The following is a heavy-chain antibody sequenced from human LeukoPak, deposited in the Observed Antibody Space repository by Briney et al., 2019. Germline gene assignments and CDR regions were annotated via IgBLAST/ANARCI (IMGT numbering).Heavy chain of an antibody. V-gene: IGHV4-34*01. CDR3: ARGGVVVSRYNWFDP. J-gene: IGHJ5*02. Sequence: NPSETLSLTCAVYGGSFSGYYWSWIRQPPGKGLEWIGEFNHSGSTNYNPSLKSRVTISVDTSKNQFSLKLSSVTAADTAVYYCARGGVVVSRYNWFDPWGQGTLVTVSS. CDR2: FNHSGST. CDR1: GGSFSGYY. D-gene: IGHD2-15*01.